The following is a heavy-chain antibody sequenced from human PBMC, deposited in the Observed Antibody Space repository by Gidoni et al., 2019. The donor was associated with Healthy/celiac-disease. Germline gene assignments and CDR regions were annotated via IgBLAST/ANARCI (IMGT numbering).Heavy chain of an antibody. CDR3: ARHGLGYCSSTSCPDAFDI. D-gene: IGHD2-2*01. Sequence: QLQLQESGPGLVKPSETLSLTCTVSGGSISSSSYYWGWIRQPPGKGLEWIGSIYYSGSTYYNPSLKSRVTISVDTSKNQFSLKLSSVTAADTAVYYCARHGLGYCSSTSCPDAFDIWGQGTMVTVSS. CDR1: GGSISSSSYY. V-gene: IGHV4-39*01. J-gene: IGHJ3*02. CDR2: IYYSGST.